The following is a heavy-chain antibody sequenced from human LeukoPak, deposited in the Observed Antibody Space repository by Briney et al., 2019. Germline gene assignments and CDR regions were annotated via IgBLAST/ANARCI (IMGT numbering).Heavy chain of an antibody. CDR2: ISGSGGST. J-gene: IGHJ5*02. V-gene: IGHV3-23*01. D-gene: IGHD3-16*01. CDR1: GFTFRSYA. Sequence: PGGSLRLSCAASGFTFRSYAMSWVRQAPGKGLEWVSAISGSGGSTYYADSVKGRFTISRDNSKNTLYLQMNSLRSEDTAVYYCAKGVGGIYGWFDPWGQGTLVTVSS. CDR3: AKGVGGIYGWFDP.